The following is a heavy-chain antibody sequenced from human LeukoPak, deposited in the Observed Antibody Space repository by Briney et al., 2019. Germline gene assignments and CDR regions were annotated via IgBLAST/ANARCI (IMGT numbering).Heavy chain of an antibody. CDR3: ARDPYNGYYGDDYYYYMDV. V-gene: IGHV3-21*01. D-gene: IGHD4-17*01. Sequence: PGGSLRLSCAASGFTFSNYNMNWVRQTPGKGLEWVSSITRDSIYTFYAGSVKGRFTISRDDAKNSLSLQMNSLRAEDTAVYYCARDPYNGYYGDDYYYYMDVWGKGTTVTISS. CDR1: GFTFSNYN. CDR2: ITRDSIYT. J-gene: IGHJ6*03.